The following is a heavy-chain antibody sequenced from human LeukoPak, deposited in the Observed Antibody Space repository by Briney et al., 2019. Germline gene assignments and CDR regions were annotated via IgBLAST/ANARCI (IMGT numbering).Heavy chain of an antibody. D-gene: IGHD6-13*01. J-gene: IGHJ4*02. CDR2: ITVSGGNT. Sequence: QPGGSLRLSCAASGFTFSSNAMSWVRQAPGKGLEWVSGITVSGGNTYYADSVKGRFTISRDNSKNTLYLQMNSLRAEDTAVYYCAKVLKHQLTFFDYWGQGTLVTVSS. CDR1: GFTFSSNA. V-gene: IGHV3-23*01. CDR3: AKVLKHQLTFFDY.